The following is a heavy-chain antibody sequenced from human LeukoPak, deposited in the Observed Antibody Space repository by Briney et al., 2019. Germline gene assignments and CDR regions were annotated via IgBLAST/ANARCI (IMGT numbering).Heavy chain of an antibody. J-gene: IGHJ5*02. CDR1: GYTFTSYY. V-gene: IGHV1-46*01. CDR3: AREGGGPNWFDP. CDR2: ISPSGGST. D-gene: IGHD3-16*01. Sequence: GASVKVSCKASGYTFTSYYMHWVRQAPGQGLEWMGIISPSGGSTSYAQKFQGRVTMTRDTSTSTVYMELSSLRSEDTAVYYCAREGGGPNWFDPWGQGTLVTVSS.